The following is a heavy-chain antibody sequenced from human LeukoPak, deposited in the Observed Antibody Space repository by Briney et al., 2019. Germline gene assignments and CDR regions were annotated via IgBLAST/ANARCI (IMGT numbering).Heavy chain of an antibody. CDR3: ARGGIQVSGVDEFDY. CDR2: IGIRGDT. Sequence: GGSLRLSCAASGFTFTDYDMHWVRQVIGKGLEWVSAIGIRGDTHYSGSVKGRFTISRENAESSLYLQMNSLRAEDTAVYYCARGGIQVSGVDEFDYWGQGTLVTVSS. J-gene: IGHJ4*02. V-gene: IGHV3-13*01. CDR1: GFTFTDYD. D-gene: IGHD5/OR15-5a*01.